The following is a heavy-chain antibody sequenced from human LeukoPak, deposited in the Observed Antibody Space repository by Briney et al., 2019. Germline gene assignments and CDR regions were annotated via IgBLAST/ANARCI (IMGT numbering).Heavy chain of an antibody. D-gene: IGHD6-13*01. Sequence: ASVKVSCKASGYTFTGYYMHWVRQAPGQGLEWTGRINPNSGGTNYAQKFQGRVTMTRDTSISTAYMELSRLRSDDTAVYYCARDRSSSWYRREYEFDPWGQGTLVTVSS. CDR1: GYTFTGYY. J-gene: IGHJ5*02. V-gene: IGHV1-2*06. CDR2: INPNSGGT. CDR3: ARDRSSSWYRREYEFDP.